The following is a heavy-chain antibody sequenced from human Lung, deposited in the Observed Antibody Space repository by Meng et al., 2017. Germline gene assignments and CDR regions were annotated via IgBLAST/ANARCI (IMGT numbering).Heavy chain of an antibody. CDR3: ARGSITMVRGVSVFDP. CDR2: IYHSGST. Sequence: QGGREGAGPGLGKLSGTRSLPAACLGGAIRSSNWWSWVRQPPGKGLEWIGEIYHSGSTNYNPSLKSRVTISVDKSKNQFSLKLSSVTAADTAVYYCARGSITMVRGVSVFDPWGQGTLVTVSS. CDR1: GGAIRSSNW. V-gene: IGHV4-4*02. J-gene: IGHJ5*02. D-gene: IGHD3-10*01.